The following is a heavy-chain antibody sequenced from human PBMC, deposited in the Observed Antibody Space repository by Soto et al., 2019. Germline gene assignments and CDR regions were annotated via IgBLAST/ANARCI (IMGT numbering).Heavy chain of an antibody. CDR2: IYPGDSDP. D-gene: IGHD3-10*01. CDR3: ERQYGSGSYDY. J-gene: IGHJ4*02. V-gene: IGHV5-51*01. Sequence: PGESLKISCKASGYSFSTYWIGWARHMPGKGLEWVGIIYPGDSDPRYSPSYSPSFEGQVTISADKSITTAYLQWNSLKASDTAMYYCERQYGSGSYDYWGQGTRVTVSS. CDR1: GYSFSTYW.